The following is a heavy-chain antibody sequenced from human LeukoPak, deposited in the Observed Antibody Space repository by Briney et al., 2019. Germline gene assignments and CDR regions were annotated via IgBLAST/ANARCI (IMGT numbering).Heavy chain of an antibody. CDR3: TRMTAGHDY. J-gene: IGHJ4*02. V-gene: IGHV4-34*01. CDR2: INHSGYT. D-gene: IGHD2-21*02. Sequence: SETLSLTCAVSGVSFDDYYWAWVRQTPGKGLEWIGEINHSGYTNDSPSLRSRVTLSIDASRKQFSLNLRSVTVADAGTYYCTRMTAGHDYWGQGTLVTVSS. CDR1: GVSFDDYY.